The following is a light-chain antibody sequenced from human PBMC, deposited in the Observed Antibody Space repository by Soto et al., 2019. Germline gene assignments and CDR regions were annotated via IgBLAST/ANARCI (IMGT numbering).Light chain of an antibody. CDR3: QQYYSYPVT. J-gene: IGKJ4*01. CDR2: KAS. CDR1: QSISFW. Sequence: DIQMTQSPSTLSASVGDRVTITCRASQSISFWLAWYPQKPGKAPKLLVQKASSLERGVPSRFSGSGSGTEFPLTISSLQPDDFATYYCQQYYSYPVTFGGGTKVDVK. V-gene: IGKV1-5*03.